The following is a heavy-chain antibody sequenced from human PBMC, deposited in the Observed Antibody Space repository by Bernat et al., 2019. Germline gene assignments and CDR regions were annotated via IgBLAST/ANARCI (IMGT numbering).Heavy chain of an antibody. V-gene: IGHV1-2*06. CDR1: GFTFTGYY. Sequence: QVQLVQSGAEVKKPGASVKVSCKASGFTFTGYYIHWVRQAPGQGLEWMGRINPNSGATNSAQEFQGRVTMTRDTAISTAYMELSRLRSDDTAVYYCVRDQGGTHLYSSYCMDVWGKGTTVTVSS. J-gene: IGHJ6*03. D-gene: IGHD1-1*01. CDR3: VRDQGGTHLYSSYCMDV. CDR2: INPNSGAT.